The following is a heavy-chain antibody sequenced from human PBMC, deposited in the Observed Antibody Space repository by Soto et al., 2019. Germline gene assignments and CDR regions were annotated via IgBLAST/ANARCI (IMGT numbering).Heavy chain of an antibody. D-gene: IGHD2-21*02. Sequence: GGSLRLSCAASGFTFSSYAMSWVRQAPGKGLEWVSAISGSGGSTYYADSVKGRFTISRDNSKDTLYLQMNSLRAEDTAVYYCAKVGGDPGVFENYMDVWGKGTTVTVSS. CDR1: GFTFSSYA. V-gene: IGHV3-23*01. J-gene: IGHJ6*03. CDR3: AKVGGDPGVFENYMDV. CDR2: ISGSGGST.